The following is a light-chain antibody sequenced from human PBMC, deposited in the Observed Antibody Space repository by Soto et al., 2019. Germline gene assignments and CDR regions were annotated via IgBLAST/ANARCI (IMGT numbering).Light chain of an antibody. CDR3: QQYGSSPLT. CDR2: GAS. CDR1: QSVSSSF. Sequence: EIVLTQSPGTLSLSPGERATLSCRASQSVSSSFLAWYQQKPGQAPRLLIYGASSRATGIPDRFSGSGSGTDVTLTISRLEPEDVAVYYCQQYGSSPLTFGGGTKMEIK. V-gene: IGKV3-20*01. J-gene: IGKJ4*01.